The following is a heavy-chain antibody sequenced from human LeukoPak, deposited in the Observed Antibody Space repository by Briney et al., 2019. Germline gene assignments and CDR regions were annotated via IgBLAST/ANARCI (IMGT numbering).Heavy chain of an antibody. CDR2: IYYSGST. CDR1: GGSISSYY. D-gene: IGHD7-27*01. V-gene: IGHV4-59*12. CDR3: ARVTGDYYFDY. J-gene: IGHJ4*02. Sequence: SETLSLTCTVPGGSISSYYWSWIRQPPGKGLEWIGYIYYSGSTNYNPSLKSRVTMSVDTSKNQFSLKLSSVTAADTAVYYCARVTGDYYFDYWGQGTLVTVSS.